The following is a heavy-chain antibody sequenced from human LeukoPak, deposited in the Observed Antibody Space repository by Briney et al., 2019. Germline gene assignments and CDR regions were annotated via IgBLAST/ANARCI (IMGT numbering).Heavy chain of an antibody. Sequence: GASVKVSCKASGYTFTSYAMHWVRQAPGQRLEWMGWTNAGNGNTKYSQKFQGRVTITRDTSASTAYMELSSLRSEDTAVYYCARDNPYYDILTGYSGAFDIWGQGTMVTVSS. CDR3: ARDNPYYDILTGYSGAFDI. CDR1: GYTFTSYA. D-gene: IGHD3-9*01. V-gene: IGHV1-3*01. J-gene: IGHJ3*02. CDR2: TNAGNGNT.